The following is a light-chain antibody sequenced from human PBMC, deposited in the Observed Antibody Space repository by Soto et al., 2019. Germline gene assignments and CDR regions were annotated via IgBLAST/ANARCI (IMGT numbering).Light chain of an antibody. J-gene: IGLJ2*01. CDR3: SSYTSTTTHVI. Sequence: QSALTQPASVSGSPGQSIAISCTGTSSDVGDYNYVSWFQQHPGKAPKLMIYDVKNRPSGVSDRFSGSKSGNTASLTISGLQPEDEADYYCSSYTSTTTHVIFGGGTQLTVL. CDR2: DVK. CDR1: SSDVGDYNY. V-gene: IGLV2-14*01.